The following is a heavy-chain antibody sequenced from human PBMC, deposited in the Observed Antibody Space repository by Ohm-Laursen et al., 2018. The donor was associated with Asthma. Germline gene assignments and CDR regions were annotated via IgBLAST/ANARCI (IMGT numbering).Heavy chain of an antibody. V-gene: IGHV3-23*01. Sequence: SLRLSCSASGFTFSSYAMSWVRQAPGKGLEWVSAISGSGGSTYYADSVKGRFTISRDNSMNTLYLQMHSLRGVDTAVYYCAKEVSGWGTFDYWGQGTLVTVSS. J-gene: IGHJ4*02. CDR1: GFTFSSYA. D-gene: IGHD6-19*01. CDR3: AKEVSGWGTFDY. CDR2: ISGSGGST.